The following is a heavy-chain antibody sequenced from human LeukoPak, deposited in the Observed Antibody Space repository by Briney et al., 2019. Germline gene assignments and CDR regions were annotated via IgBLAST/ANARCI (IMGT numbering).Heavy chain of an antibody. CDR3: ARDAGRRWLQFEPYFDY. D-gene: IGHD5-12*01. CDR1: GYTFTGYY. CDR2: INPNSGGT. Sequence: ASVKVSCKASGYTFTGYYMHWVRQAPGQGLEWMGWINPNSGGTNYAQKFQGRVTMTRDTSISTAYMELSRLRSDDTAVYYCARDAGRRWLQFEPYFDYWGQGTLATVSS. J-gene: IGHJ4*02. V-gene: IGHV1-2*02.